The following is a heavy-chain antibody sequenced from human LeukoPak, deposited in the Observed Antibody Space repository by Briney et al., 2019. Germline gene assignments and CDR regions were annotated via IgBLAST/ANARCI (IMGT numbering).Heavy chain of an antibody. CDR1: GFTFDDYG. Sequence: GGSLRLSCAASGFTFDDYGMSWVRQAPGKGLEWVSGINWNGGSTGYADSVKGRFTISRDNAKNSLYLQMNSLRAEDTALYYCARHSDYVGDSSLDTDAFDVWGRGAMVTVSS. J-gene: IGHJ3*01. V-gene: IGHV3-20*04. D-gene: IGHD4-23*01. CDR2: INWNGGST. CDR3: ARHSDYVGDSSLDTDAFDV.